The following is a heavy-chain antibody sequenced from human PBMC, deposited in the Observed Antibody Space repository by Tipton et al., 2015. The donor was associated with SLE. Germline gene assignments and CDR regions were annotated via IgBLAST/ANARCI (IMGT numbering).Heavy chain of an antibody. CDR3: ARDGVGVVVAATDAFDI. Sequence: SLRLSCAASGFTFSSYEMNWVRQAPGKGLEWVSYISSSGRTIYYADSVKGRFTISRDNAKNSLYLQMNSLRAEDTAVYYCARDGVGVVVAATDAFDIWGQGTMVTVSS. J-gene: IGHJ3*02. CDR1: GFTFSSYE. CDR2: ISSSGRTI. V-gene: IGHV3-48*03. D-gene: IGHD2-15*01.